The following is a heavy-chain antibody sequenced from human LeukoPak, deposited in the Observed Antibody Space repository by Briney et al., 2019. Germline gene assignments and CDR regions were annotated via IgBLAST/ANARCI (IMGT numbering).Heavy chain of an antibody. CDR1: GVSISSYY. Sequence: SETLSLTCTVSGVSISSYYWSWIRQPPGKGLEWIGYIYYSGSTNYNPSLKSRVTISVDTSKNQFSLKLSSVTAADTAVYYCARHLTYYDFWSGSTAPPYFDYWGQGTLVTVSS. CDR3: ARHLTYYDFWSGSTAPPYFDY. J-gene: IGHJ4*02. V-gene: IGHV4-59*01. CDR2: IYYSGST. D-gene: IGHD3-3*01.